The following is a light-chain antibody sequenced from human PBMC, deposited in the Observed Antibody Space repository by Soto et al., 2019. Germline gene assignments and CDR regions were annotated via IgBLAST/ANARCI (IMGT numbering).Light chain of an antibody. CDR1: QSVSSSY. V-gene: IGKV3-20*01. J-gene: IGKJ2*01. CDR3: QQYGSSPPAYT. Sequence: EIVLTQSPGTLSLSPGERATLSCRASQSVSSSYLAWYQQKPGQAPRLLIYGASSRATGIPDRFSGSGSGTDFTLTINRLEPEDFAVYYCQQYGSSPPAYTFGQGTKLEIK. CDR2: GAS.